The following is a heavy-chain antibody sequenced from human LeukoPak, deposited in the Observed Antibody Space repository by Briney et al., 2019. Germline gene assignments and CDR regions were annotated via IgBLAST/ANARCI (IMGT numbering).Heavy chain of an antibody. CDR3: ARDHNYAFDN. CDR1: GFPFIEYS. D-gene: IGHD1-1*01. Sequence: GGSLRLSCTASGFPFIEYSMNWVRQAPGKGLEWISYIGIDSGNTKYAGSVRGRFTISADKAKNSLYLQMNSLRVEDTAVYYCARDHNYAFDNWGQGTLVSVAS. CDR2: IGIDSGNT. J-gene: IGHJ4*02. V-gene: IGHV3-48*01.